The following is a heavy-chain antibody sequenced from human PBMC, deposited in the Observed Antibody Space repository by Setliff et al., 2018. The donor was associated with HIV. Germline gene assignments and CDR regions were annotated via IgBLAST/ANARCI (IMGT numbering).Heavy chain of an antibody. CDR2: ILPLSGAG. D-gene: IGHD3-22*01. CDR3: ATYYFDSSGYYRANYFEY. V-gene: IGHV1-69*13. CDR1: GGTFSNYA. Sequence: SVKVSCKASGGTFSNYAISWVRQAPGQGLEWMGGILPLSGAGNYAQKFQGRVTITADESTRTAHLDLSSLRSEDTAFYYCATYYFDSSGYYRANYFEYWGQGTLVTVS. J-gene: IGHJ4*02.